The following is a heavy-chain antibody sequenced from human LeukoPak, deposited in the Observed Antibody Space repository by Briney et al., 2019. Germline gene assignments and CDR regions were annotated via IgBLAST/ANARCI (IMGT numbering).Heavy chain of an antibody. CDR3: ASRGGGHRNWYFDL. Sequence: PGGSLRLSCAASGFTVSGNYMTWVRQAPGKGLEWVSVTYGVGSTSYADSVKDGFTISRDISKNTFFLQMNNLRAEDTAVYYCASRGGGHRNWYFDLWGRGTLVTVPS. CDR2: TYGVGST. CDR1: GFTVSGNY. D-gene: IGHD1-14*01. J-gene: IGHJ2*01. V-gene: IGHV3-66*01.